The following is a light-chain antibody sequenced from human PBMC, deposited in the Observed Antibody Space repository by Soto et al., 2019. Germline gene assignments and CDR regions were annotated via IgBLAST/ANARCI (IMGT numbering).Light chain of an antibody. J-gene: IGKJ1*01. CDR2: DAS. CDR3: HQYGMSPRR. CDR1: QSVSSY. Sequence: EIVLTQSPATLSLSPGERATLSCRASQSVSSYLAWYQQKPGQAPRLLIYDASNRATGIPARFSGSGSGTDFTLTISSLEPEDFAVYYCHQYGMSPRRFGQGTRVEVK. V-gene: IGKV3-11*01.